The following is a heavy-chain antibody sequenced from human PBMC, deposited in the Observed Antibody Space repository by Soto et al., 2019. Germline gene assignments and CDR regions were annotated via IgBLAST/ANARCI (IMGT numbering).Heavy chain of an antibody. CDR3: ASALLLWGPDVPSEYFQH. V-gene: IGHV1-46*03. Sequence: ASVKVSCKASGYTFTSYYMHWVRQAPGQGLEWMGIINPSGGSTSYAQKFQGRVTMTRETSTSTVYMELSSLRSEDTAVYYCASALLLWGPDVPSEYFQHWGQGTLVTISS. CDR2: INPSGGST. CDR1: GYTFTSYY. J-gene: IGHJ1*01. D-gene: IGHD3-16*01.